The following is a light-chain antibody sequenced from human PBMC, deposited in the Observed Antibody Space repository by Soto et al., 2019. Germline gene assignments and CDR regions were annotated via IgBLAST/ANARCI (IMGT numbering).Light chain of an antibody. Sequence: EIVLTQTPATLSVSPGDRATLSCRASQSVKSNLAWYQQKPGQAPSLLIYGASTRATGLPARFSGSGSGTEFTLIISSLQSEDFAVYYCQQYHDWPLTFGQGTKVEIK. CDR3: QQYHDWPLT. V-gene: IGKV3-15*01. CDR2: GAS. CDR1: QSVKSN. J-gene: IGKJ1*01.